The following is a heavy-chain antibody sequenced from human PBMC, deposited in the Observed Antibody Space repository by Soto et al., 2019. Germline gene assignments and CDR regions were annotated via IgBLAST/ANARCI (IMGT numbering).Heavy chain of an antibody. Sequence: EVQLLESGGGLVQPGGSLRLSCAASGFTFSTYAMSWVRQAPGKGLEWVSGVTGSGSSTFYADSVKGRFTISRDNSKNTLYLQMNSLRAEDMAVYYCAKGGDRDCSGGCPFDYWGQGTLVTVSS. J-gene: IGHJ4*02. CDR1: GFTFSTYA. CDR2: VTGSGSST. V-gene: IGHV3-23*01. CDR3: AKGGDRDCSGGCPFDY. D-gene: IGHD2-15*01.